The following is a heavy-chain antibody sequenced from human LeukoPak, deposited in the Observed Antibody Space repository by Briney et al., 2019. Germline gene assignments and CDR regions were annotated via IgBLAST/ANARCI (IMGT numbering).Heavy chain of an antibody. CDR1: GFIFDDYA. J-gene: IGHJ4*02. D-gene: IGHD2-2*02. V-gene: IGHV3-9*01. CDR2: ISWNSGSI. CDR3: ARAIGVTCISTSCYSFDY. Sequence: GGSLRLSCAASGFIFDDYAIHWVRHAPGKGLEWVSGISWNSGSIGYADSVKGRFTISRDNAKNSLYLQMNSLRAEDTALYYCARAIGVTCISTSCYSFDYWGQGTLVTVSS.